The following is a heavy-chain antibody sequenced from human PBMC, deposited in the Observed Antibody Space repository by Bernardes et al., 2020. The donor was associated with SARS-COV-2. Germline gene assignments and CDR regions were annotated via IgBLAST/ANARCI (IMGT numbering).Heavy chain of an antibody. J-gene: IGHJ4*02. CDR2: ITPTGTTT. CDR1: GFPFSGHS. D-gene: IGHD3-22*01. V-gene: IGHV3-48*02. CDR3: AGSSGHYLD. Sequence: GGSLRLSCAGSGFPFSGHSFNWVRQAPGKRLEWISHITPTGTTTYYADSVRGRFTMSRDNAKNSLSLQMDSLRDEDTAIYYCAGSSGHYLDWGQGALVTVSS.